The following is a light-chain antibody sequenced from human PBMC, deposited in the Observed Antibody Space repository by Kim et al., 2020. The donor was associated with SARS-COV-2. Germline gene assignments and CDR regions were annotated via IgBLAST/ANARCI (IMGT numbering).Light chain of an antibody. V-gene: IGKV1-5*03. CDR2: DAS. CDR3: QQHNSYSPT. J-gene: IGKJ1*01. CDR1: QSVNSY. Sequence: DIVLTQSPSTLSASLGDRVTLSCTASQSVNSYLAWYQQKPGKAPKPLIYDASSIQSGVPSRFSGSGSGTEFTLTISSLEPDDFAVYYCQQHNSYSPTFGEGTKVEIK.